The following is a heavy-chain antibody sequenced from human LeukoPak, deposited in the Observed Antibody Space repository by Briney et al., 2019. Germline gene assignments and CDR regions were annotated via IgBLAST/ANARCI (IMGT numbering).Heavy chain of an antibody. CDR1: GFTFSSYG. V-gene: IGHV3-30*18. J-gene: IGHJ4*02. CDR3: AKNAHYQGYSYGGIDY. CDR2: ISYDGSDK. Sequence: GGSLRLSCAASGFTFSSYGMHWVRQAPGKGLEWVAVISYDGSDKYSADSVNGRFTISRDNSKNTLYLQMNSLRAEDTAVYYCAKNAHYQGYSYGGIDYWGQGTLVTVSS. D-gene: IGHD5-18*01.